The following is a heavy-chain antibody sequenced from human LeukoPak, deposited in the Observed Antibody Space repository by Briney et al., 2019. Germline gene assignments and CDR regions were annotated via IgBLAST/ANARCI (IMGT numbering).Heavy chain of an antibody. Sequence: GGSLRLSCAASGFTFSSYSMNWVRRAPGKGLEWVSSISSSSSYIYYADSVKGRFTISRDNAKNSLYLQMNSLRAEDTAVYYCARDLHDILTGSFDYWGQGTLVTVSS. CDR2: ISSSSSYI. CDR1: GFTFSSYS. V-gene: IGHV3-21*01. D-gene: IGHD3-9*01. J-gene: IGHJ4*02. CDR3: ARDLHDILTGSFDY.